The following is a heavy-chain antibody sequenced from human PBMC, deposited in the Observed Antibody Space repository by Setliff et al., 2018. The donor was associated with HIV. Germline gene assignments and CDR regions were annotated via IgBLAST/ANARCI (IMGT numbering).Heavy chain of an antibody. J-gene: IGHJ4*02. CDR1: GYSFTSYW. D-gene: IGHD3-22*01. CDR2: IQPGDSDT. V-gene: IGHV5-51*01. CDR3: ATPPYYYDINGYAGGFDY. Sequence: GEALKISWKGSGYSFTSYWIGWVRQMPGKGLEWMGIIQPGDSDTRYSQSFQGQVNISADKSHNTAYLQWSGLTASDTAMYYCATPPYYYDINGYAGGFDYWGQGTLVTVSS.